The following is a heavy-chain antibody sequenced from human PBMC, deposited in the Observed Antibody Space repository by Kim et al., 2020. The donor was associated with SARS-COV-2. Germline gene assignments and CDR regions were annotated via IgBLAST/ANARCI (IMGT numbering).Heavy chain of an antibody. CDR3: AKGGYFSFFRH. CDR2: ISPNSGAT. J-gene: IGHJ1*01. D-gene: IGHD3-22*01. CDR1: EYTFAGSY. V-gene: IGHV1-2*06. Sequence: ASVKVSCKASEYTFAGSYIHWVRQAPGRGLEWMGRISPNSGATDYAQKFHGRVPMTSDTSIDTAYMEMSGLGSDDTATYYCAKGGYFSFFRHWGQGTLVT.